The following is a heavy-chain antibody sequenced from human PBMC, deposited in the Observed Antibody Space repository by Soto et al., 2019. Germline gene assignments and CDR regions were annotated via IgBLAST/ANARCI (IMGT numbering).Heavy chain of an antibody. CDR2: IIPIFGTT. D-gene: IGHD4-4*01. Sequence: SVKVSCKASGGTFSSYTMSWVRQAPGQGLEWMGGIIPIFGTTTYAHKFQGRVTITADESTSTAYMELSSLRGEDTAVYYCARGALTTLAYYYGMDVWGQGTTVTVSS. CDR3: ARGALTTLAYYYGMDV. CDR1: GGTFSSYT. V-gene: IGHV1-69*13. J-gene: IGHJ6*02.